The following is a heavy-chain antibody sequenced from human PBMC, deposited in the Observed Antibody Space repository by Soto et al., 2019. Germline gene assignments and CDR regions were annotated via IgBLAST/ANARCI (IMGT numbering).Heavy chain of an antibody. J-gene: IGHJ4*02. Sequence: PGGSLRLSCAASGFTFSSYWMHLVRQAQGKGLVWVSRINSDGSSTSYADSVKGRFTISRDNAKNTVYPQMNSLRAEDTAVYYCARTSLVVPAATREDYWGQGTLVTVSS. D-gene: IGHD2-15*01. CDR2: INSDGSST. CDR3: ARTSLVVPAATREDY. CDR1: GFTFSSYW. V-gene: IGHV3-74*01.